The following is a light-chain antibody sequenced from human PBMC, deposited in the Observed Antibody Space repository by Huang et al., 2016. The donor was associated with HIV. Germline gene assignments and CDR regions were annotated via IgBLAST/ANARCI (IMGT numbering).Light chain of an antibody. V-gene: IGKV1-6*01. CDR1: QGIRND. CDR3: LQDYNYPYT. CDR2: AAT. Sequence: AIHMTQSPSSLSASVGDRVTITCRASQGIRNDLGWYQQKPGKPPKLLIYAATSLQSGVPSRLSGSVSDTNFTLTISGLQPEEFATYVCLQDYNYPYTFGQGTEVE. J-gene: IGKJ2*01.